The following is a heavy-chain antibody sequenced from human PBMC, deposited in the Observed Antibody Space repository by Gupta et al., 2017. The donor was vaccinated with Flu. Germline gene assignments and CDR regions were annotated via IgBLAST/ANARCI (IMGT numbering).Heavy chain of an antibody. CDR1: GGSFSNSF. CDR3: ARDLGQLPPYYMDV. D-gene: IGHD2-2*01. J-gene: IGHJ6*03. V-gene: IGHV4-59*01. Sequence: QVQLQESGPGLVTPSETLSLTCTVSGGSFSNSFWGWVRQPPGKGLEWIGYIDFTGSTNYNPSLKSRVTMSLDQSTHQFSLNLTSVTAADTAVYYCARDLGQLPPYYMDVWGEGTTVTVSS. CDR2: IDFTGST.